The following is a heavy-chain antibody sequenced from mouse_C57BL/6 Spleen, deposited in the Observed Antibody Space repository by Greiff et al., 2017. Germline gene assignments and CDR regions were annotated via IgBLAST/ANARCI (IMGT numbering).Heavy chain of an antibody. D-gene: IGHD2-1*01. CDR2: INPYNGDT. J-gene: IGHJ2*01. Sequence: VQLQQSGPELVKPGDSVKISCKASGYSFTGYFMNWVMQSHGKSLEWIGRINPYNGDTFYNQKFKGKATLTVDKSSSTAHMELRSLTSEDSAVYYCAREGGYYGNPYFDYWGQGTTLTVSS. CDR3: AREGGYYGNPYFDY. CDR1: GYSFTGYF. V-gene: IGHV1-20*01.